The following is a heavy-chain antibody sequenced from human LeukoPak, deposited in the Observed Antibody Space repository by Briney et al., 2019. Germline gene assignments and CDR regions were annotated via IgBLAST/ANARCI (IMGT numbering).Heavy chain of an antibody. CDR3: ARDSPGYLAYDS. Sequence: PGGSLRLSCAASGFTFSSYAMHWVRQAPGKGLEWVAVISYDGSNKYYADSVKARFTISRDNSKNTLYLQMNSLRAEDTAVYYCARDSPGYLAYDSWGQGTLVTVSS. J-gene: IGHJ4*02. CDR2: ISYDGSNK. V-gene: IGHV3-30-3*01. CDR1: GFTFSSYA. D-gene: IGHD1-1*01.